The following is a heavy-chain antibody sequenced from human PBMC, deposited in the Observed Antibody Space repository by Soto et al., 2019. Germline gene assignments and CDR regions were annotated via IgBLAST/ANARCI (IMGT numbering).Heavy chain of an antibody. CDR2: IIPIFGTA. J-gene: IGHJ4*02. CDR1: GGTFSSYA. Sequence: QVQLVQSGAEVKKPGSSVKVSCKASGGTFSSYAISWVRQAPGQGLEWMGGIIPIFGTANYAQKFQGRVTFTADESTSTAYMELSSLRSEDAAVYYGARGYTYYYDSSGYYFDYWGQGTLVTVSS. D-gene: IGHD3-22*01. V-gene: IGHV1-69*12. CDR3: ARGYTYYYDSSGYYFDY.